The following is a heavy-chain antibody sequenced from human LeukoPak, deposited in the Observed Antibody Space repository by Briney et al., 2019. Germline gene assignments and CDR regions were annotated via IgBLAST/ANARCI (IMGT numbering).Heavy chain of an antibody. CDR3: AKDRNVLLWFGELLYDGMDV. V-gene: IGHV3-23*01. CDR1: GFTFSSYA. CDR2: ISGSGGRT. D-gene: IGHD3-10*01. Sequence: GGSLRLSCAASGFTFSSYAMSWVRQAPGKGLEWVSAISGSGGRTYYADTVKGRFTISRDNFKNTLYLQMNSLRAEDTAVYYCAKDRNVLLWFGELLYDGMDVWGQGTTVTVSS. J-gene: IGHJ6*02.